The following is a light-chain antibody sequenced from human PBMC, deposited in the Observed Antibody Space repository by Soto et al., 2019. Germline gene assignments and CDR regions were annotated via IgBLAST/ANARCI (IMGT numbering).Light chain of an antibody. Sequence: DVQMTQSPSSLSASVGDRVTITRRASQGIRSDLGWYQQKPGKAPKRLIYSASSLRSGVPSRFSGSGSGTEFTLTISSLLAEDFATYYCLQHNSYPPTFGPGTKVEIK. CDR1: QGIRSD. J-gene: IGKJ1*01. CDR3: LQHNSYPPT. V-gene: IGKV1-17*01. CDR2: SAS.